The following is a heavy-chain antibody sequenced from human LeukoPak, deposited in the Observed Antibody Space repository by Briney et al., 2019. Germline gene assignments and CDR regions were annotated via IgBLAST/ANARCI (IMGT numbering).Heavy chain of an antibody. D-gene: IGHD6-13*01. CDR2: INSDGSSR. J-gene: IGHJ4*02. V-gene: IGHV3-74*01. CDR1: GFTFSNYW. CDR3: ASASSHRIAAGGDY. Sequence: GGSLRLSCAASGFTFSNYWMHWVRQAPGKGLVWVSRINSDGSSRNYAYSVKRRFTISRDNAKNTLYLQMNSLRAEDTAVYYCASASSHRIAAGGDYWGQGTLVTVTS.